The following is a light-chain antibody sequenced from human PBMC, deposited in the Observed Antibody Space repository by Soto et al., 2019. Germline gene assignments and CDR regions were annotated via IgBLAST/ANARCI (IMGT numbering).Light chain of an antibody. CDR2: DAS. J-gene: IGKJ2*01. CDR3: QQYNNWPYT. Sequence: EVVMTQSPATLSVSPGERTTLSCRSSQSVRSNLVWYQQKPGQAPRLLIYDASTRATGIPGRFSGSGSGTEITLIISSLQSEDFALYFCQQYNNWPYTCGHGTKLEIK. CDR1: QSVRSN. V-gene: IGKV3-15*01.